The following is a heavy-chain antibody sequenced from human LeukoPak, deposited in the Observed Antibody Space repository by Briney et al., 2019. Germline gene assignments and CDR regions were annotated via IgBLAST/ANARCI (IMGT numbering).Heavy chain of an antibody. CDR3: ARELTTVVTEGPFDY. CDR2: IYYSGSP. D-gene: IGHD4-23*01. J-gene: IGHJ4*02. Sequence: SETLSLTCTVSGGSISSSSYYWGWIRQPPGKGLEWIGSIYYSGSPYYNPSLKSRVTISVDTSKNQFSLKLSSVTAADTAVYYCARELTTVVTEGPFDYWGQGTLVTVSS. CDR1: GGSISSSSYY. V-gene: IGHV4-39*07.